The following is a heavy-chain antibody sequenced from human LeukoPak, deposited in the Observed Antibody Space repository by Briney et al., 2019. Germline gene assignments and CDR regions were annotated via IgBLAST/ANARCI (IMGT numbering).Heavy chain of an antibody. Sequence: PSETLSLTCAVYGGSFSGYYWSWIRQPPGKGLERIGEINHSGSTNYNPSLKSRVTISVDTSKNQFSLKLSSVTAADTAVYYCARGRRYSSSCFDIWGQGTMVTVSS. J-gene: IGHJ3*02. D-gene: IGHD6-13*01. V-gene: IGHV4-34*01. CDR1: GGSFSGYY. CDR2: INHSGST. CDR3: ARGRRYSSSCFDI.